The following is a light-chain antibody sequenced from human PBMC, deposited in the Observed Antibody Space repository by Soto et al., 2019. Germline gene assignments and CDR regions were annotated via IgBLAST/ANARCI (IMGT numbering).Light chain of an antibody. V-gene: IGLV2-8*02. CDR3: SAYAGSSTWV. CDR2: EVY. J-gene: IGLJ2*01. CDR1: SSDVGGYNY. Sequence: QSAPTQPPSASRSPGQSVTFSCTGTSSDVGGYNYVSWYQQYPGKAPKLMIYEVYKRPSGVPDRFSGSKSGNTASLTVSGLQPEDEADYYCSAYAGSSTWVFGGGTKLTVL.